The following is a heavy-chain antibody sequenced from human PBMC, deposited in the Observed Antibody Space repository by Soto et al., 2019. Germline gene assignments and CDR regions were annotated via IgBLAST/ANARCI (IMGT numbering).Heavy chain of an antibody. CDR2: ISSRGDST. J-gene: IGHJ5*02. V-gene: IGHV3-23*01. D-gene: IGHD2-2*01. CDR3: AKSRAPIVVVPAARRYVYNWFDP. Sequence: GGSLRLSCAASGFTFNNYAMSWVRQAPGKGLEWVSAISSRGDSTYYADSAKGRFTISRDNSKNTLYLQMSSLRAEDTAVYYCAKSRAPIVVVPAARRYVYNWFDPWGQRTL. CDR1: GFTFNNYA.